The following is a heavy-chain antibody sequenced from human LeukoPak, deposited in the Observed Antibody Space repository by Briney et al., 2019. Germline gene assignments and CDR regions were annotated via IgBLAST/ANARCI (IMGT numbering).Heavy chain of an antibody. CDR1: GYTFTGYY. D-gene: IGHD2-21*01. CDR3: ARDVKFQVDY. CDR2: INPNSGGT. Sequence: ASVKVSFKASGYTFTGYYLHWVRQAPGQGLEWMGWINPNSGGTYYSQKFQGRVTMTRDTSISTAYMEVSRLRSDDTAVYYCARDVKFQVDYWGQGTLVTVSS. V-gene: IGHV1-2*02. J-gene: IGHJ4*02.